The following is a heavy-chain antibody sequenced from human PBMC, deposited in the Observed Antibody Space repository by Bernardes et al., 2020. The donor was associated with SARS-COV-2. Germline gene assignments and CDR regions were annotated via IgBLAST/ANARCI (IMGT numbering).Heavy chain of an antibody. CDR1: GYTFTDYY. Sequence: ASVKVSCKTSGYTFTDYYIHWVRQAPGQGLEWMGWINPNSGGTDCAQKFQDRVTMTRDTSISTAYMELNRVRSDDTALYYCARCDSSTYNPHDIWGQGTMVTVSS. CDR3: ARCDSSTYNPHDI. V-gene: IGHV1-2*02. D-gene: IGHD4-4*01. CDR2: INPNSGGT. J-gene: IGHJ3*02.